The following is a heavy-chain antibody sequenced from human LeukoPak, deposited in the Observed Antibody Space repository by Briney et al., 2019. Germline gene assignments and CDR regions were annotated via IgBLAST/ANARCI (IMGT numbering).Heavy chain of an antibody. CDR1: GSSFTSYW. Sequence: GASLKISCKGSGSSFTSYWIGWVRPMPGKGLEWMGIIYPGDSDTRYSPSFQGQVTISADKSISTAYLQWSSLKASDTAMYYCARSYYYDSSGIDYWGQGTLVTVSS. V-gene: IGHV5-51*01. CDR3: ARSYYYDSSGIDY. D-gene: IGHD3-22*01. J-gene: IGHJ4*02. CDR2: IYPGDSDT.